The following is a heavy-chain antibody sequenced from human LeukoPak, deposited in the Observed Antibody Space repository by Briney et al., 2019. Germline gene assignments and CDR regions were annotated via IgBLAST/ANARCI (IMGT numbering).Heavy chain of an antibody. CDR1: GFTLSSYA. CDR3: ARPRGYSYGYGMDV. D-gene: IGHD5-18*01. CDR2: ISYDGSNK. V-gene: IGHV3-30-3*01. Sequence: GRSLRLSCAASGFTLSSYAMHWVRQAPGKGLEWVAVISYDGSNKYYADSVKGRFTISRDNSKNTLYLQMNSLRAEDTAVYYCARPRGYSYGYGMDVWGQGTTVTVSS. J-gene: IGHJ6*02.